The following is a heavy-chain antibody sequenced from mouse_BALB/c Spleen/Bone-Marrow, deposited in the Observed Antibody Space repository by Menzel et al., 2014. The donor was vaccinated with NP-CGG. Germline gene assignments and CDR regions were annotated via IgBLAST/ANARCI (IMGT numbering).Heavy chain of an antibody. CDR3: ASMITTAWFAY. CDR2: IWAGGST. V-gene: IGHV2-9*02. J-gene: IGHJ3*01. D-gene: IGHD2-4*01. Sequence: VKLMESGPGLVAPSQSLSIPCTVSGFSLTSYGVHWVRQPPGKGLEWLGVIWAGGSTNYNSALMSRLSISKDNSKSQVFLKMNSLQTDDTAMYYCASMITTAWFAYWGHGTLVTGSA. CDR1: GFSLTSYG.